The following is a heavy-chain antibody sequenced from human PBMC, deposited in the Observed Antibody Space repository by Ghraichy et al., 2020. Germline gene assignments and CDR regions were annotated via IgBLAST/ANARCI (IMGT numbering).Heavy chain of an antibody. V-gene: IGHV4-34*01. CDR2: INHSGST. J-gene: IGHJ5*02. CDR3: ATTHITVKGSGSWFDP. CDR1: GGSFSGYY. Sequence: SETLSLTCAVYGGSFSGYYWSWIRQPPGKGLEWIGEINHSGSTNYNPSLKSRVTISVDTSKNQFSLKLSSVTAADTAVYYCATTHITVKGSGSWFDPWGQGTLVTVSS. D-gene: IGHD4-11*01.